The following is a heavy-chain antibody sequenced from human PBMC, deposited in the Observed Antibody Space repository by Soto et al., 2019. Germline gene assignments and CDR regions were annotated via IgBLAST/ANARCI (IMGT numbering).Heavy chain of an antibody. D-gene: IGHD3-3*01. CDR2: ISSSGTYI. CDR1: GFTFGSYT. V-gene: IGHV3-21*01. J-gene: IGHJ4*01. CDR3: ARGWTIFGVAPGH. Sequence: EVQLVESGGGLVKPGGSLRLSCAASGFTFGSYTMNWVRQAPGKGLEWVSSISSSGTYIYYADSVKGRFTISRDNAKKLLFLQMNSLRAEDTALYYCARGWTIFGVAPGHWGHGTPVTVSS.